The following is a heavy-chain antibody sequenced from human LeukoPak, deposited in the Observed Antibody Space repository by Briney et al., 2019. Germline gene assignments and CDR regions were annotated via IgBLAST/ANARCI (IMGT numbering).Heavy chain of an antibody. J-gene: IGHJ5*02. V-gene: IGHV3-74*01. CDR3: ARARGRKLDDNWFDP. D-gene: IGHD1-26*01. Sequence: PGGSLRLSCAASGFTFSSYWMHWVRQAPGKGLVWVSRINSDGSSTSYADSVKGRFTISRDNAKNTLYLQMNSLRAEDTAVYYCARARGRKLDDNWFDPWGQGTLVTVSS. CDR2: INSDGSST. CDR1: GFTFSSYW.